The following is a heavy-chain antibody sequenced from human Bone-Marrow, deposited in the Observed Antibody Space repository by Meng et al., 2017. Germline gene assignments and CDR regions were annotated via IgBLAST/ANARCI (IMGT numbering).Heavy chain of an antibody. CDR1: GGSISSGGYY. V-gene: IGHV4-31*01. D-gene: IGHD1-26*01. CDR3: ARVGYSGSRVTSYYFDY. J-gene: IGHJ4*02. Sequence: GPGLVKPSQTLSLTCTVSGGSISSGGYYWSWIRQHPGKGLEWIGYIYYSGSTYYNPSLKSLVTISVDTSKNQFSLKLSSVTAADTAVYYCARVGYSGSRVTSYYFDYWGQGTLVTVSS. CDR2: IYYSGST.